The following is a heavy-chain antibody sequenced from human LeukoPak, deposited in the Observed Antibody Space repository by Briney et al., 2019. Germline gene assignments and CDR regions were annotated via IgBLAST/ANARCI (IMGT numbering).Heavy chain of an antibody. CDR2: IYHSGST. V-gene: IGHV4-38-2*01. CDR3: AASVVVPAAMIRFYP. Sequence: SETLSVTCAVSGYSISSCYYWGWIRQPPGKGLEWIGSIYHSGSTYYNPSLKSRVTISVDTSKNQFSLKLSSVTAADAAVYYCAASVVVPAAMIRFYPWGQGTLVTVSS. J-gene: IGHJ5*02. D-gene: IGHD2-2*01. CDR1: GYSISSCYY.